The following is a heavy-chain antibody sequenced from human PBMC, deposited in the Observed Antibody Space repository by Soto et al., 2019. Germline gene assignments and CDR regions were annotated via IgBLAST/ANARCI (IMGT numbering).Heavy chain of an antibody. CDR1: GGSISSGGYS. J-gene: IGHJ6*02. Sequence: PSETLSLTCAVSGGSISSGGYSWSWIRQPPGKGLEWIGYIYHSGSTYYNPSLKSRVTISVDRSKNQFSLKLSSVTAADTAVYYCARAISDFWSGHYGMDVWGQGTTVTVS. CDR3: ARAISDFWSGHYGMDV. CDR2: IYHSGST. D-gene: IGHD3-3*01. V-gene: IGHV4-30-2*01.